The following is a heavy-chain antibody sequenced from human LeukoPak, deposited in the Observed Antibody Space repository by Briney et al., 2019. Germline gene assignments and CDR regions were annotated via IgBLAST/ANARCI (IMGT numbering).Heavy chain of an antibody. CDR2: IKSDGITT. CDR1: GFTFSTSW. D-gene: IGHD5-12*01. CDR3: LRDEFSGPHRY. V-gene: IGHV3-74*01. J-gene: IGHJ4*02. Sequence: GGSLRLSCAASGFTFSTSWLHWVRQVSGKGLLWVARIKSDGITTTYADSVKGRFTISRDNAKNTLYLQMNSLRAEDTAVYYCLRDEFSGPHRYWGQGTLVSVSS.